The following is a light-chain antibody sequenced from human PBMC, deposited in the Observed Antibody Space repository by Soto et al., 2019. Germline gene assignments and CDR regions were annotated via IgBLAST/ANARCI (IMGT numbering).Light chain of an antibody. Sequence: QAVLTQPPPVSGAPRPRVTLSFTGSSSKNGAGYDVHWYQHLPGTAPKLLIYGNSNRPSGVPDRFSGSNSGTSASLAITGLQAEDEADYYCQSYDSSLSGYVFGTGTKVTVL. J-gene: IGLJ1*01. CDR3: QSYDSSLSGYV. V-gene: IGLV1-40*01. CDR2: GNS. CDR1: SSKNGAGYD.